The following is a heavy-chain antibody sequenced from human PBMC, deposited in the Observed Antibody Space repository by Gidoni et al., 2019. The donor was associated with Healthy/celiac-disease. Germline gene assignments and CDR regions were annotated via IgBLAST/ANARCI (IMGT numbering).Heavy chain of an antibody. CDR1: GGSISSGGYY. V-gene: IGHV4-31*03. CDR3: ARVQLAPPGIWYFDL. D-gene: IGHD6-6*01. Sequence: QVQLQASGPGLVKPSQTLSLPCTVSGGSISSGGYYWSWIRQHPGKGLEWIGYIYYSGSTYYNPSLKSRVTISVDTSKNQFSLKLSSVTAADTAVYYCARVQLAPPGIWYFDLWGRGTLVTVSS. CDR2: IYYSGST. J-gene: IGHJ2*01.